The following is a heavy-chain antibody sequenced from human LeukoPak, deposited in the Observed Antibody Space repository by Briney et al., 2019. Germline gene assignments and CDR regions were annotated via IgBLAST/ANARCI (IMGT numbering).Heavy chain of an antibody. Sequence: GGSLRLSCATSGFTFSTYWMHWVRQAPGKGLVWVSRISGDGNITTYADSVKGRFTISKDNAKDSLYLQMNSLRAEDTAVYYCASGYGNTGYWGQGTLVTVSS. D-gene: IGHD5-18*01. CDR3: ASGYGNTGY. J-gene: IGHJ4*02. CDR2: ISGDGNIT. CDR1: GFTFSTYW. V-gene: IGHV3-74*01.